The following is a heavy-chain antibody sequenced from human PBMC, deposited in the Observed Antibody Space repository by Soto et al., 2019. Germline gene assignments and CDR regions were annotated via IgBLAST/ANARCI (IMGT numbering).Heavy chain of an antibody. J-gene: IGHJ6*03. CDR2: ISWNSGSI. Sequence: GGSLRLSCAASGFTFDDYAMHWVRQAPGKGLEWVSGISWNSGSIGYADSVKGRFTISRDNAKNSLYLQMNSLRAEDTALYYCAKDALPLYYYMDVWGKGTTVTVSS. V-gene: IGHV3-9*01. CDR1: GFTFDDYA. CDR3: AKDALPLYYYMDV.